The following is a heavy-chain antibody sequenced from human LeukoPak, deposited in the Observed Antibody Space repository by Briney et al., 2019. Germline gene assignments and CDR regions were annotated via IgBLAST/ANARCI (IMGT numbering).Heavy chain of an antibody. CDR1: GGSISTYY. J-gene: IGHJ4*02. Sequence: SDTLSLTCTVSGGSISTYYWNWIRHSPGKGLEWIRDIFYSGSTNSNPSLKSRVTISVDTSKNQFSLEVTSVTAADSAVYYCARPRTGSHLFDYWGQGILVNVFS. CDR2: IFYSGST. D-gene: IGHD1-26*01. V-gene: IGHV4-59*08. CDR3: ARPRTGSHLFDY.